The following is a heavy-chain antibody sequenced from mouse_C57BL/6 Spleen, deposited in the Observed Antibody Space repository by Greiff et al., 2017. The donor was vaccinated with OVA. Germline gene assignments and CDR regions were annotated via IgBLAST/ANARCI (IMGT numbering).Heavy chain of an antibody. CDR3: ARRRGYYLDN. CDR2: IDPSDSYT. CDR1: GYTFTSYW. V-gene: IGHV1-59*01. J-gene: IGHJ2*01. Sequence: VQLQQPGAELVRPGTSVKLSCKASGYTFTSYWMHWVKQRPGQGLEWIGVIDPSDSYTNYNQKFKGKATLTVDTSSSTAYMQLSSLTSEDSAVYYCARRRGYYLDNWGQGTTLTVSS.